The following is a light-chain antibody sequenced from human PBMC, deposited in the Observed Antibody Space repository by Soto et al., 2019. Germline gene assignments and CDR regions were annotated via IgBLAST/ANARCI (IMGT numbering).Light chain of an antibody. CDR1: QSVSSY. V-gene: IGKV3-20*01. J-gene: IGKJ4*01. Sequence: EIVLTQSPGTLSLSVGERVTLSCRASQSVSSYLAWYQQTPGQAPRLLIYDTSNRATGTPDRFSGSGSGTDLTRTISRLEPEDFTVYYCQQYGSSPLTFGGGTTVEIK. CDR3: QQYGSSPLT. CDR2: DTS.